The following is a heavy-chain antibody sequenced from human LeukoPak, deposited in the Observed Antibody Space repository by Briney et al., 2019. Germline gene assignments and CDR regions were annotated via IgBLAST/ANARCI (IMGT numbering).Heavy chain of an antibody. Sequence: PGGSLRLSCAASGFTFSDFWMSWVRQAPGKGLEWVSAISGSGGSTYYADSVKGRFTISRVNSKNTLYLQMDSLRAEDTAVYYCAKGPLIEVAGTTWDYWGQGTLVTVSS. CDR3: AKGPLIEVAGTTWDY. D-gene: IGHD6-19*01. V-gene: IGHV3-23*01. J-gene: IGHJ4*02. CDR1: GFTFSDFW. CDR2: ISGSGGST.